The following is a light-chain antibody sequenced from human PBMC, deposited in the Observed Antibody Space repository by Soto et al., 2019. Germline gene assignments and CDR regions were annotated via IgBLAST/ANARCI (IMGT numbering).Light chain of an antibody. Sequence: EIVMTQSPATLSVSPGERATLSCRASQSVSGNLAWYQQKPGQAPRLLIYGASTRATGIPARFSGSGSGTDFPLTISSLQSEDFALYYCQQYNNWPPTFGQGTRLAIK. CDR1: QSVSGN. V-gene: IGKV3-15*01. CDR2: GAS. CDR3: QQYNNWPPT. J-gene: IGKJ5*01.